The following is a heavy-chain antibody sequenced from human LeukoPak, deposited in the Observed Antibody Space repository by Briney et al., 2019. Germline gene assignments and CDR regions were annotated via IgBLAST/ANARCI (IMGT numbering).Heavy chain of an antibody. V-gene: IGHV4-39*07. Sequence: SETLSLTCTVSGGSISSSSYYWGWIRQPPGKGLEWIGSIYYSGSTYYNPSLKSRVPISVDTSKNQFSLKLSSVTAADTAVYYCARDVSGIFDYWGQGTLVTVSS. CDR3: ARDVSGIFDY. CDR1: GGSISSSSYY. J-gene: IGHJ4*02. CDR2: IYYSGST. D-gene: IGHD1-26*01.